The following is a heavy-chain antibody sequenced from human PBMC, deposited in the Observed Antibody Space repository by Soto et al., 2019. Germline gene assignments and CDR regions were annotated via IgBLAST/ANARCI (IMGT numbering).Heavy chain of an antibody. V-gene: IGHV3-9*01. J-gene: IGHJ6*03. CDR1: GFTFDDYA. CDR2: ISWNSGSI. Sequence: EVQLVASGGGLVQPGRSLRLSCSASGFTFDDYAMHWVRQAPGKGLEWVSGISWNSGSIAYADSVKGRFTISRDNAKNSLYLQMNSLRAEDTALYYCAKGVALGYCTSTSCHNYYMDVWGKGTTVTVSS. D-gene: IGHD2-2*02. CDR3: AKGVALGYCTSTSCHNYYMDV.